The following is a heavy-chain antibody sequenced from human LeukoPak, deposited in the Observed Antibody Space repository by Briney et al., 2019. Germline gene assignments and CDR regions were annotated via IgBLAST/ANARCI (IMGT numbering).Heavy chain of an antibody. CDR1: GGSISSYY. V-gene: IGHV4-4*07. Sequence: PSETLSLTCTVSGGSISSYYWSWIRQPAGKGLEWIGRIYTSGSTNYNPSLKSRVTMSVDTSKNQFSLKLSSVTAADTAVYYCARSLKYCSSTSCYPHFDYWGQGTLVTVSS. J-gene: IGHJ4*02. D-gene: IGHD2-2*01. CDR2: IYTSGST. CDR3: ARSLKYCSSTSCYPHFDY.